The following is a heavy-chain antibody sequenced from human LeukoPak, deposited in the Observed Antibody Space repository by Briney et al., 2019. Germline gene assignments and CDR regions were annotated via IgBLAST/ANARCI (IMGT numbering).Heavy chain of an antibody. J-gene: IGHJ4*02. V-gene: IGHV4-30-2*01. D-gene: IGHD4-17*01. CDR2: IYHSGST. Sequence: SETLSLTCTVSGGSISSGGYSWSWIRQPPGKGLEWIGYIYHSGSTYYNPSLKSRVTISVDRSKNQFSLKLSSVTAADTAVYYCARAHYGDYYDYWGQGTLVTVSS. CDR3: ARAHYGDYYDY. CDR1: GGSISSGGYS.